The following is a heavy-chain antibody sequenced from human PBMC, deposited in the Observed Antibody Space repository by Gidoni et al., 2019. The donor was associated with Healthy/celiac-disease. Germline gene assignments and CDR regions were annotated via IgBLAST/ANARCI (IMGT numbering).Heavy chain of an antibody. J-gene: IGHJ5*02. D-gene: IGHD4-17*01. V-gene: IGHV3-11*06. CDR2: ISSSSSYT. CDR1: GFTFSDYY. Sequence: GGGLVKPGGSLRLSCAASGFTFSDYYMSWIRQAPGKGLEWVSYISSSSSYTNYADSVKGRFTISRDNAKNSLYLQMNSLRAEDTAVYYCARGGVYGDYVFGEDPWGQGTLVTVSS. CDR3: ARGGVYGDYVFGEDP.